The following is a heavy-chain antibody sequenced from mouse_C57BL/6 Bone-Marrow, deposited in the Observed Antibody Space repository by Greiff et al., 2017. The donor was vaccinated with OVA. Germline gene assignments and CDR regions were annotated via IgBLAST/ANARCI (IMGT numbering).Heavy chain of an antibody. CDR2: LYPRSGNT. V-gene: IGHV1-81*01. CDR1: GYTFTSYG. CDR3: SQMVTTDYYAMDY. Sequence: VKLVESGAELARPGASVKLSCKASGYTFTSYGISWVKQRNGQGLEWIGELYPRSGNTYYNEKFKGKAKLTAEKSFSTAYMDLPTLTSEDSAVDVCSQMVTTDYYAMDYWGQGTSVTVSS. D-gene: IGHD2-3*01. J-gene: IGHJ4*01.